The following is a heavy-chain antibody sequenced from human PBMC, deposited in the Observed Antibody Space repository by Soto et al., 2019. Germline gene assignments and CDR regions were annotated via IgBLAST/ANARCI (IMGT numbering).Heavy chain of an antibody. Sequence: QVQLQESGPGLVKPSQTLSLTCTVSGGSISSGDYYWSWIRQPPGKGLEWIGYIYYSGSTYYNPSLKSRVTISVDTSKNQFSLKLSSVTAADTAVYYWARGGSYYDSSGYLGYWGQGTLVTVSS. J-gene: IGHJ4*02. CDR3: ARGGSYYDSSGYLGY. V-gene: IGHV4-30-4*01. CDR2: IYYSGST. D-gene: IGHD3-22*01. CDR1: GGSISSGDYY.